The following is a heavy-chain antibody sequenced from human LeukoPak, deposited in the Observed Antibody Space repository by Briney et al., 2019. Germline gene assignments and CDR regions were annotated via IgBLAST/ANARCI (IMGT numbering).Heavy chain of an antibody. CDR3: AKDGDLLEWSYYFDY. D-gene: IGHD3-3*01. V-gene: IGHV3-9*01. CDR2: ISWNSGSI. Sequence: SLRLSCAASGFTFDDYAMHWVRQAPGKGLEWVSGISWNSGSIGYADSVKGRFTISRDNAKNSLYLQMNSLRAEDTALYYCAKDGDLLEWSYYFDYWGQGTLVTVSS. CDR1: GFTFDDYA. J-gene: IGHJ4*02.